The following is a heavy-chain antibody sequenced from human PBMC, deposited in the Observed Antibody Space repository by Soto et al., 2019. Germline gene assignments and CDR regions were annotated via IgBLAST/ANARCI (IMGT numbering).Heavy chain of an antibody. J-gene: IGHJ4*02. D-gene: IGHD5-12*01. V-gene: IGHV3-23*01. CDR2: LSASGANT. Sequence: GGSLRLSCATSGFTFANYGMGWVRQAPGKGLEWVSALSASGANTYYADSGRGRFTISRDNSKNTLYLQMNSLGAEDTAVYYCAKEGGSMQPFDYWGQGTLVTVSS. CDR1: GFTFANYG. CDR3: AKEGGSMQPFDY.